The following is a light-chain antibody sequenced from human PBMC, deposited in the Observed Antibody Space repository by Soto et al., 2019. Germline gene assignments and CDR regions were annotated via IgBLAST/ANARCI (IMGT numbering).Light chain of an antibody. V-gene: IGKV3-20*01. CDR3: HQFGYSPRT. Sequence: EIVLTQSPGTLSLSPGERVTLSCRASQSVSNNYLAWYQQRPGQAPRLLIFATSRRATDIPDRFSGSGSGTDFTLAIRRLEPEDFAVYYCHQFGYSPRTFGQGTKVDIK. CDR2: ATS. CDR1: QSVSNNY. J-gene: IGKJ1*01.